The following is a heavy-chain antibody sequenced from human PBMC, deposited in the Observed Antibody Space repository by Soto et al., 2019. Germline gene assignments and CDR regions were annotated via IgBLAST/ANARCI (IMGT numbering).Heavy chain of an antibody. CDR2: SSGSGGST. V-gene: IGHV3-23*01. CDR1: GFTFSSYA. CDR3: AKEGYDSSGYYPLRFDY. D-gene: IGHD3-22*01. Sequence: GGSMRLSCAASGFTFSSYAMSWVRQAPGKGLEWVSASSGSGGSTYYADSVKGRFTISRDNSKNTLYLQMNSLRAEDTAVYYCAKEGYDSSGYYPLRFDYWGQGTLVTVSS. J-gene: IGHJ4*02.